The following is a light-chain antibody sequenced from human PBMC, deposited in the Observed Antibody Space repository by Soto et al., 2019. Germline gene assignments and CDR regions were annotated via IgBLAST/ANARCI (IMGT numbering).Light chain of an antibody. J-gene: IGKJ2*02. CDR2: AAS. CDR1: QGSRSD. V-gene: IGKV1-6*01. Sequence: GDRVTITCRATQGSRSDLGWYQQKPGKAPKLLIYAASDLQAEVPSRFSGSGSGTDFTLTISSLQAEDFATYYCLQDHDYQWTFGQGTKLEIK. CDR3: LQDHDYQWT.